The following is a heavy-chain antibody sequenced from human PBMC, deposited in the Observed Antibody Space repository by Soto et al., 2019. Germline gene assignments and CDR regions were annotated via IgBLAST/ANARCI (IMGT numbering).Heavy chain of an antibody. D-gene: IGHD2-21*02. Sequence: GXSVKVSCKASGYTFTSYGISWVRQAPGQGLEWMGWISAYNGNTNYAQKLQGRVTMTTDTSTSTAYMELRSLRSDDTAVYYCARVGCGGDCYLKSNHWFDPWGQGTLVTVSS. V-gene: IGHV1-18*01. CDR1: GYTFTSYG. CDR3: ARVGCGGDCYLKSNHWFDP. J-gene: IGHJ5*02. CDR2: ISAYNGNT.